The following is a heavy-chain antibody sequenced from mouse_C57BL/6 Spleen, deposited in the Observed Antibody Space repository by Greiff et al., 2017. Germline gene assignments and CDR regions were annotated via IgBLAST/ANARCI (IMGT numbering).Heavy chain of an antibody. D-gene: IGHD3-2*02. Sequence: QVQLQQPGAELVKPGASVKLSCKASGYTFTSYWMQWVKQRPGQGLEWPGEIDPSDSYTNYHQKFKSKATLTVDTSSSTAYMQLSILTSEDSAVYYCARSPTAQATGFDYWGQGTTLTVSS. CDR3: ARSPTAQATGFDY. CDR2: IDPSDSYT. J-gene: IGHJ2*01. CDR1: GYTFTSYW. V-gene: IGHV1-50*01.